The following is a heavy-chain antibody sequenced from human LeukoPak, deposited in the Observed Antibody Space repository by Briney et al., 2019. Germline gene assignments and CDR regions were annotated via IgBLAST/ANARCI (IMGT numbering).Heavy chain of an antibody. D-gene: IGHD6-13*01. Sequence: ASVKVSCKASGYTFTRYYMHWVRQAPGQGLEWMGIINPSGGSTSYAQKFQGRVTMTRDTSTSTVYMELSSLRSEDTAVYYCGRAGIAAAGSSYYYGMDVWGQGTTVTVSS. J-gene: IGHJ6*02. CDR3: GRAGIAAAGSSYYYGMDV. CDR2: INPSGGST. CDR1: GYTFTRYY. V-gene: IGHV1-46*01.